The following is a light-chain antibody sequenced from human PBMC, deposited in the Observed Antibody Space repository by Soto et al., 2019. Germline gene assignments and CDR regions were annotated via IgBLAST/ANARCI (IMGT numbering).Light chain of an antibody. CDR2: DAS. V-gene: IGKV3-11*01. CDR1: QSVSSY. CDR3: QQRSNWPPGRT. J-gene: IGKJ1*01. Sequence: EIVLTQSPATLSLSPGERATLSCRASQSVSSYLAWYQQKPGQAPRLLIYDASNRATGIPARFSGSGSGTDFTLTISSLEPEDFADYYCQQRSNWPPGRTFGQGTKVEIK.